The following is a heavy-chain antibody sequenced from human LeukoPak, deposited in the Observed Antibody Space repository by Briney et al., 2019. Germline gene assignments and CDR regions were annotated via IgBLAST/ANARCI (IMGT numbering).Heavy chain of an antibody. D-gene: IGHD3-22*01. CDR1: GLTVSTNY. Sequence: GGSLRLSCEASGLTVSTNYMSWVRQAPGKGLEWVSGIYSGGGTYYSDSVKGRFTISRDNSKNTLYLQMNSLRAEDTAVYYCASENYYDSSGYFENLLYYWGQGTLVTVSS. V-gene: IGHV3-66*01. J-gene: IGHJ4*02. CDR3: ASENYYDSSGYFENLLYY. CDR2: IYSGGGT.